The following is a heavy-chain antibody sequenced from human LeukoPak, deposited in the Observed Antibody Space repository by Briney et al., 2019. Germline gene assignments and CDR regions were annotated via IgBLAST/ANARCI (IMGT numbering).Heavy chain of an antibody. V-gene: IGHV3-21*01. D-gene: IGHD1-14*01. Sequence: PGGSLRLSCAASGFTFSNYFMNWVRQAPGKGLEWVSAISSTSSYIYYADSVKGRFTISRDNAKNSLYLQMNSLRDEDTAVYYCARDLTLSYWGQGTLVTVSS. CDR3: ARDLTLSY. CDR2: ISSTSSYI. J-gene: IGHJ4*02. CDR1: GFTFSNYF.